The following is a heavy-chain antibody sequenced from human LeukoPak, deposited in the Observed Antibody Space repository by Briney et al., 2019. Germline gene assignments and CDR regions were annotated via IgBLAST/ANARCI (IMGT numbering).Heavy chain of an antibody. CDR3: AHRREDTAMVGVGRPAYYYYMDV. CDR1: GFSLSTSGVG. CDR2: IYWDDDK. J-gene: IGHJ6*03. V-gene: IGHV2-5*02. Sequence: SGPTLVNPTQTLTLTCTFSGFSLSTSGVGVGWIRQPPGKALEWLALIYWDDDKRYSPSLKSRLTITKDTSKNQVVLTMTNMDPVDTATYYCAHRREDTAMVGVGRPAYYYYMDVWGKGTTVTVSS. D-gene: IGHD5-18*01.